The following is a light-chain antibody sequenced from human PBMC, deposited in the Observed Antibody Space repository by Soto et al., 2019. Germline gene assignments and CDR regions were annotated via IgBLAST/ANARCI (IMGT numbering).Light chain of an antibody. CDR1: QSVSSSY. J-gene: IGKJ5*01. CDR3: RQYGSSPST. Sequence: EIVLTQSPGTLSLSPGERATLPCRASQSVSSSYLAWYQQKPGQAPRLLIYGASSRATGIPDRFSGSGSGTDFTLTISRLEPEDFAVYYCRQYGSSPSTFGQGTRLEIK. CDR2: GAS. V-gene: IGKV3-20*01.